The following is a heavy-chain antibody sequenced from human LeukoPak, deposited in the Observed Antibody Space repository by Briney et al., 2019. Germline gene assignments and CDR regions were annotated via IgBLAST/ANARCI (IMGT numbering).Heavy chain of an antibody. D-gene: IGHD3-22*01. CDR1: GFTFSTYT. CDR2: IDGSGGST. CDR3: AKGMIVVVLQPGPFDM. J-gene: IGHJ3*02. V-gene: IGHV3-23*01. Sequence: PGGSLRLSCAASGFTFSTYTMSWVRQAPGKGLEWVSAIDGSGGSTSHADSVKGRSTISRDNSKNTLYLQMNSLRAEDTALYYYAKGMIVVVLQPGPFDMWGQGTMVTVSS.